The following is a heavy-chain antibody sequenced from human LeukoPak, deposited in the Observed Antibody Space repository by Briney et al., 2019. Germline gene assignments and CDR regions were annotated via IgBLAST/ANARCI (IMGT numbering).Heavy chain of an antibody. CDR3: ARGVVLANYDYVWGSYRPRYFDY. CDR2: INHSGST. D-gene: IGHD3-16*02. Sequence: SETLSLTCAVYGGSFSGYYWSWIRQPPGKGLEWIGEINHSGSTNYNPSLKSRVTISVDTSTNQFSLKLSSVTAADTAVYYCARGVVLANYDYVWGSYRPRYFDYWGQGPLVTVSS. CDR1: GGSFSGYY. J-gene: IGHJ4*02. V-gene: IGHV4-34*01.